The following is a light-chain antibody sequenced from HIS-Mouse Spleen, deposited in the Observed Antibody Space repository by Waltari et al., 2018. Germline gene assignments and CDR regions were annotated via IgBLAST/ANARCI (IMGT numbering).Light chain of an antibody. Sequence: QSALTQPRSVSGSPGQSVTIPCTGTSSDVGGYNYVSWYQQHPGKAPNPMSYDVSKRPSGVPDRFSGSKSGNTASLTISGLQAEDEADYYCCSYAGSYPVVFGGGTKLTVL. V-gene: IGLV2-11*01. CDR1: SSDVGGYNY. J-gene: IGLJ2*01. CDR3: CSYAGSYPVV. CDR2: DVS.